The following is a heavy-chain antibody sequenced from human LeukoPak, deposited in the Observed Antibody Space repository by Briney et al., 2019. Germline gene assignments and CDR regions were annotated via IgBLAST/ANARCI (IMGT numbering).Heavy chain of an antibody. Sequence: SETLSLTCAVYGGSFSGYYWSWIRQPPGKGLEWIGEIHHSGSTNYNPSLKSRVTISVDTSKNQFSLKLSSVTAEDTAVYYCARSQSSRQITIPKTRRYFDYWGQGVLVTVSS. D-gene: IGHD3-10*01. V-gene: IGHV4-34*01. J-gene: IGHJ4*02. CDR1: GGSFSGYY. CDR3: ARSQSSRQITIPKTRRYFDY. CDR2: IHHSGST.